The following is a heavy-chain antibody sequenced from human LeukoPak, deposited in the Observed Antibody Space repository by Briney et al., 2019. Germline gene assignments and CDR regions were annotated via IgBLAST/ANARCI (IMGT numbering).Heavy chain of an antibody. D-gene: IGHD2-2*01. Sequence: ASVKVSCKASGYTFTSYAMHWVRQAPGQRLEWMGWINAGNGNTKYPQKFQGRVTITRDTSASTAYMELSSLRSEDTAVYYCARALGCSSTSCEYYFDYWGQGTLVTVSS. CDR2: INAGNGNT. CDR3: ARALGCSSTSCEYYFDY. CDR1: GYTFTSYA. V-gene: IGHV1-3*01. J-gene: IGHJ4*02.